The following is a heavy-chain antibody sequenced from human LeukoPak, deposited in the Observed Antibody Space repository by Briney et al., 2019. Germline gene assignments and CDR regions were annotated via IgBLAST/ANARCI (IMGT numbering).Heavy chain of an antibody. V-gene: IGHV1-2*06. CDR1: GYTFTGYY. Sequence: ASVKVSCKXSGYTFTGYYMHWVRQAPGQGLEWMGRINPNSGGTNYAQKFQGRVTMTRDTSISTVYMELNSLRSDDTAIYYCARVTGVTDSKSALGYWGQGTLVTVSS. CDR2: INPNSGGT. D-gene: IGHD4-11*01. J-gene: IGHJ4*02. CDR3: ARVTGVTDSKSALGY.